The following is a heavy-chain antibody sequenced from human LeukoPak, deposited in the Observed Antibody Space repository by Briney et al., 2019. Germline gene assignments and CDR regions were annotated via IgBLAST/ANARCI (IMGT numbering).Heavy chain of an antibody. D-gene: IGHD3-3*01. CDR3: AKDPNPFYDFWSGYK. V-gene: IGHV3-23*01. CDR2: IGGRGDRT. J-gene: IGHJ4*02. Sequence: GXSLRLSCAASGFTFAGHTMTWLRQAPGKGLEWVSIIGGRGDRTYYADSVEGRFTISRDNSKNILYLQMSSLRAEDTAVYYCAKDPNPFYDFWSGYKWGQGTLVTVSS. CDR1: GFTFAGHT.